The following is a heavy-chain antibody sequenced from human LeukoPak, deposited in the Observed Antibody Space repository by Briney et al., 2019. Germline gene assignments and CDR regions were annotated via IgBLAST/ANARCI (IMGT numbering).Heavy chain of an antibody. CDR1: GYSLSSGFY. CDR2: IYQSGNT. V-gene: IGHV4-38-2*02. D-gene: IGHD2-2*01. Sequence: PSETLSLTCTVSGYSLSSGFYWGWIRQPPEKGLEWIGRIYQSGNTFYNPSLKSRVTISVDTSKTQFSLKLSSVTAADTAVYYCAREDGTCSSTSCYPFFDYWGQGTLVTVSS. J-gene: IGHJ4*02. CDR3: AREDGTCSSTSCYPFFDY.